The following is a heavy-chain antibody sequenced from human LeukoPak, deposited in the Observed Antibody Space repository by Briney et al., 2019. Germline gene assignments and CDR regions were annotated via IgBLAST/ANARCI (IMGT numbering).Heavy chain of an antibody. CDR1: GYTFTGYY. Sequence: ASVKVSCKASGYTFTGYYMHWVRQAPGQGLEWMGWINPNSGGTNYAQKFQGRVTMTRDTSISTAYMELSRLRSDDTAVYYCARVRATVTTIGAFDIWGRGTMVTVSS. V-gene: IGHV1-2*02. CDR2: INPNSGGT. CDR3: ARVRATVTTIGAFDI. J-gene: IGHJ3*02. D-gene: IGHD4-11*01.